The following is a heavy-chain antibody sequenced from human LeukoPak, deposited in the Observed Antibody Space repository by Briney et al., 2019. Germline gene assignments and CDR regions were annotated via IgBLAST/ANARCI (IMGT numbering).Heavy chain of an antibody. CDR3: ARERAGYFDY. D-gene: IGHD6-13*01. J-gene: IGHJ4*02. V-gene: IGHV3-30-3*01. CDR2: ISYDGSNK. CDR1: GFTFSSYA. Sequence: GRSLRLSCAASGFTFSSYAMHWVRQAPGKGLEWVAVISYDGSNKDYADSVKSRFTISRDNSKNTLYLQMNSLRAEDTAVYYCARERAGYFDYWGQGTLVTVSS.